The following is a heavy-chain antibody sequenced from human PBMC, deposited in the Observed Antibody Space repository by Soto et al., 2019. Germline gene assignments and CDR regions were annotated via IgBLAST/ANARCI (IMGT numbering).Heavy chain of an antibody. CDR1: GYTFTSYS. CDR2: ITASTDNT. Sequence: ASVKVSCKASGYTFTSYSIHWVRQAPGQRLESMGWITASTDNTRYSQKFQGRVTITRDTSASTVYMELRSLRSDDTAVYYFARDPYHVPMVNAPNLYGMDVWGQGTTVTVSS. CDR3: ARDPYHVPMVNAPNLYGMDV. D-gene: IGHD2-8*01. J-gene: IGHJ6*02. V-gene: IGHV1-3*01.